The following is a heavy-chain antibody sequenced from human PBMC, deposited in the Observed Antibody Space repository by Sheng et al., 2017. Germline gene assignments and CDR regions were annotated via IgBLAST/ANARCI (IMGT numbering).Heavy chain of an antibody. V-gene: IGHV1-69*10. CDR2: IIPILGIA. CDR3: ARYYYDSSGYYSSYYYYYMDV. J-gene: IGHJ6*03. D-gene: IGHD3-22*01. CDR1: GGTFSSYA. Sequence: VQSGAEVKKPGSSVKVSCKASGGTFSSYAISWVRQAPGQGLEWMGGIIPILGIANYAQKFQGRVTITADKSTSTAYMELSSLRSEDTAVYYCARYYYDSSGYYSSYYYYYMDVWGQGTTVTVSS.